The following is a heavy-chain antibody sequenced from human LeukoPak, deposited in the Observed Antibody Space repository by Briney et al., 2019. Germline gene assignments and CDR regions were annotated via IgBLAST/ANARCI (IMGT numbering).Heavy chain of an antibody. CDR2: IFSSGDT. Sequence: SETLSLTCSVSGGSVTSGNSCWSWIRQPAGKGLEWIGRIFSSGDTNYNPSLKSRVTISVDTSKNQFSLKLSSVTAADTAVYYCARLGEATQSNYYYYYMDVWGKGTTVTVSS. CDR1: GGSVTSGNSC. CDR3: ARLGEATQSNYYYYYMDV. V-gene: IGHV4-61*10. D-gene: IGHD5-12*01. J-gene: IGHJ6*03.